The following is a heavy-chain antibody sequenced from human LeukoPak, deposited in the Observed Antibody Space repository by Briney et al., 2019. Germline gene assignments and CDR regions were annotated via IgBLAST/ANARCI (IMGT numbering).Heavy chain of an antibody. CDR3: ARQGDYFDY. V-gene: IGHV4-39*01. Sequence: PSETLSLTCTVSGGSISSSSYYWGWIRQPPGKGLEWVGSSYYSGSTYYNPSLQSRVTISVDTSKNHFSLKLSSVTAADTAVYYCARQGDYFDYWGQGTLVTVSS. CDR2: SYYSGST. J-gene: IGHJ4*02. CDR1: GGSISSSSYY.